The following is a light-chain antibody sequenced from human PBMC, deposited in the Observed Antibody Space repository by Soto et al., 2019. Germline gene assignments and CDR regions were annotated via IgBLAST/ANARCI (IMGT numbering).Light chain of an antibody. CDR3: SSFSSSHTLYI. V-gene: IGLV2-14*01. CDR2: ELS. Sequence: QSALTQPASVSGSPGQSITISCTGTSSDIGTYNYVSWYRQYPGKTPKLMSYELSYRPSGVSSRFSGSRSGNTASLTISGLQAEDEADYYCSSFSSSHTLYIFGTGTKLTVL. J-gene: IGLJ1*01. CDR1: SSDIGTYNY.